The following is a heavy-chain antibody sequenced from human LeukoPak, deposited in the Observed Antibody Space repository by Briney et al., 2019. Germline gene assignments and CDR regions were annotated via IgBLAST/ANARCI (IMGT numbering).Heavy chain of an antibody. CDR1: GGSISSYC. CDR3: ARVDYGSGSYYPTEYFQH. Sequence: PSETLSLTCTVSGGSISSYCWSWIRQPPGKGLEWIGYIYYSGSTNYNPSLKSRVTISVDTSKNQFSLKLSSVTAADTAVYYCARVDYGSGSYYPTEYFQHWGQGTLVTVSS. CDR2: IYYSGST. V-gene: IGHV4-59*08. D-gene: IGHD3-10*01. J-gene: IGHJ1*01.